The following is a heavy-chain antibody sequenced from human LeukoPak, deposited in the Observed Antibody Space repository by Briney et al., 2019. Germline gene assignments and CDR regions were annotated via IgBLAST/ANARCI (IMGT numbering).Heavy chain of an antibody. CDR2: ISGSGGNT. Sequence: GGSLRLSCAASGFTFSDYYMSWIRRAPGKGLEWVSAISGSGGNTYYADSVKGRFTISRDNSKNTLYLQMNSLRAEDTAIYYCAKKRGMQLWQYYFDYWGQGTLVTVSS. V-gene: IGHV3-23*01. J-gene: IGHJ4*02. CDR3: AKKRGMQLWQYYFDY. D-gene: IGHD5-18*01. CDR1: GFTFSDYY.